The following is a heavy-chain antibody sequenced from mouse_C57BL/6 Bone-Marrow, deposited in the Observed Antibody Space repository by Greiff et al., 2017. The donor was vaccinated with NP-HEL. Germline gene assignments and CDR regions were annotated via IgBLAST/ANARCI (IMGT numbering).Heavy chain of an antibody. CDR1: GFTFSSYG. V-gene: IGHV5-6*01. Sequence: EVQLVESGGDLVKPGGSLKLSCAASGFTFSSYGMSWVRQTPDKRLEWVATISSGGSYTYYPDSVKGRFTISRDNAKNTLYLQMSSLKSEDTAMYYCARHPLSMMVFYCDYWGQGTTLTVSS. CDR3: ARHPLSMMVFYCDY. CDR2: ISSGGSYT. J-gene: IGHJ2*01. D-gene: IGHD2-3*01.